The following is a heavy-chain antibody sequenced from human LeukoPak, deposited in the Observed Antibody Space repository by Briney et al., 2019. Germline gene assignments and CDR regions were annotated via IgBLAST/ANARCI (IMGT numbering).Heavy chain of an antibody. J-gene: IGHJ4*02. CDR1: GYTFTTYY. V-gene: IGHV1-46*03. CDR2: INTGNGNS. D-gene: IGHD3-16*01. Sequence: ASVKVSCKASGYTFTTYYIHWVRQAPGQGLEWMGMINTGNGNSNLPQRSQARVTMTRDTSTSTVYMELSSLRTEDTAMYYCVREYPGGYFDFWGRGTLVTVSS. CDR3: VREYPGGYFDF.